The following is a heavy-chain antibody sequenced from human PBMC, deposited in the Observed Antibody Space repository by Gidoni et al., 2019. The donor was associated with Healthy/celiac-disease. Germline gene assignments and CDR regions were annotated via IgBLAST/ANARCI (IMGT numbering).Heavy chain of an antibody. CDR2: IYSGGST. D-gene: IGHD3-3*01. CDR1: GLTVISNY. V-gene: IGHV3-53*01. CDR3: ARESGHDFWSGYTRGGYFDY. Sequence: EVQLVESGGGLIQPGGSLRLSCAASGLTVISNYMSWVRQAPGKGLEWVPVIYSGGSTYYADSVKGRFTISRDNSKNTLYLQMNSLRAEDTAVYYCARESGHDFWSGYTRGGYFDYWGQGTLVTVSS. J-gene: IGHJ4*02.